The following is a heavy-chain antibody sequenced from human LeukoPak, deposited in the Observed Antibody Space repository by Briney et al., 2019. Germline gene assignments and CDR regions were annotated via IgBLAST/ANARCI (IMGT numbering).Heavy chain of an antibody. Sequence: GESLKISCKGSGYSFTSYWIGWVRQMPGKGLDWMGIIYPGDSDTTYSPSFQGQVTISADKSITTAYLQWRSLKASDTAMYYCARRDSSGYYYFDYWGQGTLVTVSA. CDR2: IYPGDSDT. V-gene: IGHV5-51*01. J-gene: IGHJ4*02. CDR1: GYSFTSYW. D-gene: IGHD6-19*01. CDR3: ARRDSSGYYYFDY.